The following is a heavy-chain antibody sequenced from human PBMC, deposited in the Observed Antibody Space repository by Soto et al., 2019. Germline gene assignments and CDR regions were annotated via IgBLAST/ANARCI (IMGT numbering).Heavy chain of an antibody. Sequence: QVQLVESGGGVVQPGRSLRLSCAASGFTFSSYGMHWVRQAPGKGLEWVAVIWYDGSNKYYADSVKGRFTISRDNSKNTLYLQMNSLRAEDTAVYYCARDYQYLSWYFDYWGQGTLVTVSS. D-gene: IGHD3-16*02. CDR3: ARDYQYLSWYFDY. J-gene: IGHJ4*02. CDR1: GFTFSSYG. V-gene: IGHV3-33*01. CDR2: IWYDGSNK.